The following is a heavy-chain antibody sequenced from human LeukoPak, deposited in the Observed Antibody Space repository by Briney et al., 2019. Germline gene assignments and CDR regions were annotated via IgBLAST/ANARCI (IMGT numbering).Heavy chain of an antibody. V-gene: IGHV3-66*01. CDR2: IYSGGST. D-gene: IGHD2-15*01. Sequence: GGSLRLSCAASGFTVSSSYMSWVRQAPGKGLEWVSVIYSGGSTYYADSVKGRFTISRDNSKNTLYLQMNSLRAEDTAVYYCASKYCSGGSCYSGLGYWGQGTLVTVSS. J-gene: IGHJ4*02. CDR1: GFTVSSSY. CDR3: ASKYCSGGSCYSGLGY.